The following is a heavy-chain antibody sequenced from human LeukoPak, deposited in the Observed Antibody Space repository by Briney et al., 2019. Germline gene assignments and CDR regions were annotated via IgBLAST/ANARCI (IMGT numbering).Heavy chain of an antibody. Sequence: GGSLRLSCAASGFTFNSYSMNWVRQAPGKGLEWVAVISYDGSNKYYADSVKGRFTISRDNSKNTLYLQMNSLRAEDTAVYYCAREKGIAAAGSWAYYYYGMDVWGQGTTVTVSS. V-gene: IGHV3-30*03. CDR3: AREKGIAAAGSWAYYYYGMDV. CDR2: ISYDGSNK. D-gene: IGHD6-13*01. CDR1: GFTFNSYS. J-gene: IGHJ6*02.